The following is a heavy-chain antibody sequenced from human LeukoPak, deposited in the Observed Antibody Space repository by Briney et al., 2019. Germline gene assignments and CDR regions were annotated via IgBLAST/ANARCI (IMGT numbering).Heavy chain of an antibody. J-gene: IGHJ4*02. CDR3: ARGSSSGWYWDYFDY. CDR2: IYSGGST. V-gene: IGHV3-66*01. CDR1: GFTVSSNY. Sequence: PGGSLRPSCAASGFTVSSNYMSWVRQAPGKGLEWVSVIYSGGSTYYADSVKGRFTISRDNSKNTLYLQMNSLRAEDTAVYYCARGSSSGWYWDYFDYWGQGTLVTVSS. D-gene: IGHD6-19*01.